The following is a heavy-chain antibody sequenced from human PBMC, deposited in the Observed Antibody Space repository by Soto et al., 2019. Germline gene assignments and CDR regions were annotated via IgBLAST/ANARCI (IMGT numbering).Heavy chain of an antibody. V-gene: IGHV4-4*02. D-gene: IGHD5-18*01. J-gene: IGHJ4*02. CDR3: ARSAVDTAMGKHKSPVN. CDR1: GGSISSSNW. CDR2: IYHSGST. Sequence: SETLSLTYAVSGGSISSSNWWSWVRQPPGKGLEWIGEIYHSGSTNYNPSLKSRVTISVDKSKNQFSLKLSSVTAADTAVYYCARSAVDTAMGKHKSPVNWGQGTLVTVSS.